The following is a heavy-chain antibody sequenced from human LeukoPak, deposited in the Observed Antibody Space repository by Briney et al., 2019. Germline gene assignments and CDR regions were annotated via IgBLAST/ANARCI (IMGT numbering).Heavy chain of an antibody. CDR3: ARDHYDSSGYYYEGAPNWFDP. CDR1: GGTFSSYA. CDR2: IIPIFGTA. Sequence: SVKVSCKASGGTFSSYAVSWVRQAPGQGLEWMGGIIPIFGTANYAQKFQGRVTITADESTSTAYMELSSLRSEDTAVYYCARDHYDSSGYYYEGAPNWFDPWGQGTLVTVSS. D-gene: IGHD3-22*01. V-gene: IGHV1-69*01. J-gene: IGHJ5*02.